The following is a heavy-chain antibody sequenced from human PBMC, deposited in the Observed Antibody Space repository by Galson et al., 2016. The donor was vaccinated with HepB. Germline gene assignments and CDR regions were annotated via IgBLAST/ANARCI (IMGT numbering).Heavy chain of an antibody. D-gene: IGHD6-13*01. CDR2: IGAAGDT. J-gene: IGHJ2*01. CDR1: GFXFSXYD. Sequence: SLRLSCAASGFXFSXYDMHWXRQAXGNGLEWVSAIGAAGDTYYPGSVKGRFTISRENAKKSLYLQMNSLRAGDTAVYYCARGYEKSVAAAGKNWYFDLWGRGTLVTVSS. CDR3: ARGYEKSVAAAGKNWYFDL. V-gene: IGHV3-13*01.